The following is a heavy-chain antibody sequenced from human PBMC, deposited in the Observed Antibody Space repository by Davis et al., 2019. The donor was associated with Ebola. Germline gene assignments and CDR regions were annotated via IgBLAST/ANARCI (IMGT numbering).Heavy chain of an antibody. Sequence: GESLKISCQGSGYTFTNHWIGWVRQMPGKGLEWMGLIHPSNSDTRYSPSFQGQVTISADRSTSTVYLQWSSLKDSDTAMYYCARRALDQHYYYYMDVWGKGTTVTVS. D-gene: IGHD2-2*03. CDR2: IHPSNSDT. CDR1: GYTFTNHW. J-gene: IGHJ6*03. CDR3: ARRALDQHYYYYMDV. V-gene: IGHV5-51*01.